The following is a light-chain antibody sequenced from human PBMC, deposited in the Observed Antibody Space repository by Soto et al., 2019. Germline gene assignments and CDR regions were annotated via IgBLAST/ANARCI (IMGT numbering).Light chain of an antibody. J-gene: IGKJ1*01. CDR2: RAS. V-gene: IGKV3-15*01. Sequence: VLTQPATVSVSPGESATLSCRASQNIYYNVAWYQHRPGQAPRLLIYRASTRAPGVPARFSGSGSGAEFTLTISSLQPEDFTVYSCLQYHNLWAFGQGTKVDIK. CDR3: LQYHNLWA. CDR1: QNIYYN.